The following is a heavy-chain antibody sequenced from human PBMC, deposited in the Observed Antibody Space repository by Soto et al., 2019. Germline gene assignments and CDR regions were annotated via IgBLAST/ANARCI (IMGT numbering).Heavy chain of an antibody. CDR3: ARLGGDIVVVPAASFDY. V-gene: IGHV4-59*08. D-gene: IGHD2-2*01. Sequence: SETLSLTCTVSGGSISSYYWSWIRQPPGKGLEWIGYIYYSGSTNYNPSLKSRVTISVDTSKNQFSLKLSSVTAADTAVYYCARLGGDIVVVPAASFDYWGQGTLVTVSS. CDR2: IYYSGST. CDR1: GGSISSYY. J-gene: IGHJ4*02.